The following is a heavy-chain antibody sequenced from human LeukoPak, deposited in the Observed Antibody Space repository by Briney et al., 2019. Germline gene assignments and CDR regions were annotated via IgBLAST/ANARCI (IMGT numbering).Heavy chain of an antibody. V-gene: IGHV4-59*12. CDR1: GGSISGYY. Sequence: SETLSLTCTVSGGSISGYYWNWIRQSPGKGLEWIAYIYYTGNANYNPSLKSRVTISVDTSKNQISLILSSVTAADTAVYYCAKDVGSTSRALSFDSWGQGTLVTVSS. CDR2: IYYTGNA. J-gene: IGHJ4*02. D-gene: IGHD2-2*01. CDR3: AKDVGSTSRALSFDS.